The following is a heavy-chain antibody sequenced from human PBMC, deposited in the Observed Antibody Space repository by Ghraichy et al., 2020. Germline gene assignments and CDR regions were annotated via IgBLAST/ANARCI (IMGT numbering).Heavy chain of an antibody. CDR2: ISGSGGSK. CDR1: GFTFSSYA. CDR3: AKFFAVVTAYYFDY. J-gene: IGHJ4*02. D-gene: IGHD2-21*02. Sequence: GGSLRLSCAASGFTFSSYAMSWVRQAPGKGLEWVSAISGSGGSKYYADSVKGRFTISRDNSKNTLYLQMNSLRAEDTAVYYCAKFFAVVTAYYFDYWGQGTLVTVSS. V-gene: IGHV3-23*01.